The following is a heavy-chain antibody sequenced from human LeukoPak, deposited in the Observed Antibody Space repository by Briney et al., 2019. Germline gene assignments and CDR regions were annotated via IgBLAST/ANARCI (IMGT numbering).Heavy chain of an antibody. V-gene: IGHV1-69*13. J-gene: IGHJ2*01. Sequence: SVKVSCKASGGTFDSYVISWVRQPPGQGLEWMGGIIPIFGTAHYAQKVQGRLTITADESTSTVYMDLSSLRSEDTAMYYCAKEGDTALVTGYFDLWGRGTLVTVSS. CDR1: GGTFDSYV. D-gene: IGHD5-18*01. CDR3: AKEGDTALVTGYFDL. CDR2: IIPIFGTA.